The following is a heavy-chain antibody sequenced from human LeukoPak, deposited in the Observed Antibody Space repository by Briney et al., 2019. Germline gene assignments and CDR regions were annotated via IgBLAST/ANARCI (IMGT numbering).Heavy chain of an antibody. CDR2: ISYDGSNK. D-gene: IGHD3-22*01. CDR1: GFTFSSYA. J-gene: IGHJ6*02. V-gene: IGHV3-30-3*01. Sequence: GGSLRLSCAASGFTFSSYAMHWVCQAPGKGLEWVAVISYDGSNKYYADSVKGRFTISRDNSKNTLYLQMNSLRAEDTAVYYCARGKGQVVPYGMDVWGQGTTVTVSS. CDR3: ARGKGQVVPYGMDV.